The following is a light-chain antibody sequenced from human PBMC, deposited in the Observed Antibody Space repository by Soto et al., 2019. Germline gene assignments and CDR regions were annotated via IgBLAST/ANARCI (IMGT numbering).Light chain of an antibody. CDR1: VGVYNY. Sequence: QSALTQPASVSGSPGQSITISCVGVYNYVSWFKQHPGKAPELMIYQVNNRPSGVSNRFSGSKSGNTASLTISGLQAEDEADYYCSSFTTTNTWVFGGGTKVTVL. CDR2: QVN. V-gene: IGLV2-14*01. J-gene: IGLJ3*02. CDR3: SSFTTTNTWV.